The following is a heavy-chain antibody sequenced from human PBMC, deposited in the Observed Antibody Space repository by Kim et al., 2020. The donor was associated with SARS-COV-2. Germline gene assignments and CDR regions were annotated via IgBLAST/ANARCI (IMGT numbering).Heavy chain of an antibody. Sequence: YHEDSGKGRFTMSTDNARNSRFLQMNSLRAGDTAVYYCAMSVETTIVFFDKWGQGTLVTVST. V-gene: IGHV3-21*03. D-gene: IGHD5-18*01. CDR3: AMSVETTIVFFDK. J-gene: IGHJ4*02.